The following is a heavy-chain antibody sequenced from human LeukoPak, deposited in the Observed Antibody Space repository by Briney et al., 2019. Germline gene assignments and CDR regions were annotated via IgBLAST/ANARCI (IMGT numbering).Heavy chain of an antibody. D-gene: IGHD6-6*01. Sequence: PGGSLRLSCAASGFTFSSYEMHWVRQAPGKGLEWVSYISSSGSTIYYADSVKGRFTISRDNAKNTLYLQMNSLRAEDTAVYYCARGGVYSTSAVDYWGQGTLVTVSS. CDR3: ARGGVYSTSAVDY. V-gene: IGHV3-48*03. CDR2: ISSSGSTI. CDR1: GFTFSSYE. J-gene: IGHJ4*02.